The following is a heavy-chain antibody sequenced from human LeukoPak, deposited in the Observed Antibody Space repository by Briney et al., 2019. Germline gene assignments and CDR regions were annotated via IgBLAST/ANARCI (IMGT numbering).Heavy chain of an antibody. CDR1: GGSFSGYY. CDR3: ASSAVAGRRGTYYFDY. J-gene: IGHJ4*02. V-gene: IGHV4-34*01. Sequence: SETLSLTCAVYGGSFSGYYWSWIRLPPGKGLEWIGEINHSGSTNYNPSLKSRVTISVDTSKNQFSLKLSSVTAADTAVYYCASSAVAGRRGTYYFDYWGQGTLVTVSS. CDR2: INHSGST. D-gene: IGHD6-19*01.